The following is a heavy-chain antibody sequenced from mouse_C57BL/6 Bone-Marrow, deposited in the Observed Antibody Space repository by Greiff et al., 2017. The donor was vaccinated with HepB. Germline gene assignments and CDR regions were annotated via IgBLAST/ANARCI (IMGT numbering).Heavy chain of an antibody. CDR3: ARRVDYYAMDY. Sequence: VKLMESDAELVKPGASVKISCKVSGYTFTDHTIHWMTPRPEQGLEWIGYIYPRDGSTKYNEKFKGKATLTADKSSSTAYMQLNSLTSEDSAVYFCARRVDYYAMDYWGQGTSVTVSS. CDR2: IYPRDGST. J-gene: IGHJ4*01. V-gene: IGHV1-78*01. D-gene: IGHD1-1*01. CDR1: GYTFTDHT.